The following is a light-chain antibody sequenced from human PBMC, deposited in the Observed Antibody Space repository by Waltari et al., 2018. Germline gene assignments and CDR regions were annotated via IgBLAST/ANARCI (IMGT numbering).Light chain of an antibody. CDR2: GAS. V-gene: IGKV3-15*01. J-gene: IGKJ5*01. CDR1: LSIADN. CDR3: QQYNRWPPIT. Sequence: VMTQSPATLSVSPGERATLSCRASLSIADNLAWYQQKRGQAPRLLIYGASTRATGIPARFTGRGSGTDFTLTISSLQSEDSAVYYCQQYNRWPPITFGQGTRLGI.